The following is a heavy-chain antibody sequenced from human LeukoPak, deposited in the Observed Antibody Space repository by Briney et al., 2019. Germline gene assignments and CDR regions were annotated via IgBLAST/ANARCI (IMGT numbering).Heavy chain of an antibody. CDR1: GFTFSSSS. J-gene: IGHJ4*02. V-gene: IGHV3-23*01. CDR2: TSDSGGGA. D-gene: IGHD6-19*01. CDR3: AKGRGANSGPTLDY. Sequence: GGSLRLSCAASGFTFSSSSMTWVRQAPGKGLEWVSTTSDSGGGAWYGDSVRGRFTISRDNSRNTLYLQINTLRAEDTALYYCAKGRGANSGPTLDYWGQGTLVTVSS.